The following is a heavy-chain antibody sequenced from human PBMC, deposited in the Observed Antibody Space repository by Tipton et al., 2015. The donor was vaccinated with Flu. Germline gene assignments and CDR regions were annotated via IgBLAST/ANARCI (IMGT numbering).Heavy chain of an antibody. D-gene: IGHD3-9*01. CDR2: IYYSGST. CDR3: ARDLTSLGAFDI. CDR1: GGSISNYY. J-gene: IGHJ3*02. Sequence: TLSLTCTVSGGSISNYYWSWIRQPPGKGLEWIGYIYYSGSTNYNPSLKSRVTISVDTSKNQFSLKLSSVTAADTGVYYCARDLTSLGAFDIWGQGTMGTVPS. V-gene: IGHV4-59*01.